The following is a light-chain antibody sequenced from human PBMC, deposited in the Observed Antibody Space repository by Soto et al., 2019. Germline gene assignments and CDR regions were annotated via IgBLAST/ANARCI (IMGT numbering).Light chain of an antibody. J-gene: IGLJ2*01. CDR1: GSDVASYDY. V-gene: IGLV2-8*01. CDR2: EVT. Sequence: QSALTQPPSASGSPGQSVTISCTGTGSDVASYDYVSWYQQHPGKAPKLIIYEVTKRPSGVPDRFSASKSGTTASLTVSRLQAEDEADYYCSSYADTNNLVFGGGTKLTVL. CDR3: SSYADTNNLV.